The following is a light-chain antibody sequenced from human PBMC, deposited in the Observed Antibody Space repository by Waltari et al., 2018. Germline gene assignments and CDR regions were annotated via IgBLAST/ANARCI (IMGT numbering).Light chain of an antibody. J-gene: IGLJ3*02. CDR1: SSDVGGYNY. V-gene: IGLV2-11*01. CDR3: CSYVGSNIYWV. CDR2: DIN. Sequence: QSALTQPRSVSGSPGQSVTISCTGTSSDVGGYNYVSWYQQHPDKAPKLIISDINKRPAGFPDRFSGSKSGNTASLTISGLQAEDEADYYCCSYVGSNIYWVFGGGTKLTVL.